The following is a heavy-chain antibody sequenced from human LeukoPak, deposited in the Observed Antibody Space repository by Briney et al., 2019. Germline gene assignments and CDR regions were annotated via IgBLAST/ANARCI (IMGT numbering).Heavy chain of an antibody. CDR2: ISAYNSNT. CDR3: ARVRGGYCSSTSCYLGY. J-gene: IGHJ4*02. CDR1: GYTFTGYG. D-gene: IGHD2-2*01. V-gene: IGHV1-18*04. Sequence: GASVKVSCKASGYTFTGYGISWVRQAPGQGLEWMGWISAYNSNTNYAQKLQGRDTMTTDTSTSTAYMELRSLRSDDTAVYYCARVRGGYCSSTSCYLGYWGQGTLVTVSS.